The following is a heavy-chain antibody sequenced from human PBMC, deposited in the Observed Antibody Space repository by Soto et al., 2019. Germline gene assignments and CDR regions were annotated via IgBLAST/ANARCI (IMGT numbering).Heavy chain of an antibody. J-gene: IGHJ5*02. CDR1: GGSFSGYY. CDR3: ARVDIVVVVAATRNWFDP. CDR2: INHSGST. V-gene: IGHV4-34*01. Sequence: SETLSLTCAVYGGSFSGYYWSWIRQPPGRGLEWIGEINHSGSTNYNPSLKSRVTISVDTSKNQFSLKLSSVTAADTAVYYCARVDIVVVVAATRNWFDPWGQGTLVTVSS. D-gene: IGHD2-15*01.